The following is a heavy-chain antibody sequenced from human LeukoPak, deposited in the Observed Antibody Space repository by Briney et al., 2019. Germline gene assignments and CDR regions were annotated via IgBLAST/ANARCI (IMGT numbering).Heavy chain of an antibody. D-gene: IGHD3-9*01. Sequence: GGSLRLSCAASGFTFSSYWMSWVRQAPGKGLEWVANIKQDGSEKYYVDSVKGRFTISRDNAENSLYLQMNSLRAEDTAVYYCAREVRSGIFYYYYGMDVWGQGTTVTVSS. J-gene: IGHJ6*02. CDR3: AREVRSGIFYYYYGMDV. CDR1: GFTFSSYW. CDR2: IKQDGSEK. V-gene: IGHV3-7*04.